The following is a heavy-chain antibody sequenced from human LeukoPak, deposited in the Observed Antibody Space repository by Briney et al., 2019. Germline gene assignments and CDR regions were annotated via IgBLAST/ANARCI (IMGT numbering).Heavy chain of an antibody. CDR2: INPNSGGT. CDR3: ARDRYSGSGERFDH. CDR1: GYTFTGYH. D-gene: IGHD5-12*01. Sequence: ASVKVSCKASGYTFTGYHMHWVRQAPGQGLEWMGWINPNSGGTKYAQKFQGRVTMTTDTSITTAYMEVNRLRSDDTAVYYCARDRYSGSGERFDHWGQGTLVTVSS. V-gene: IGHV1-2*02. J-gene: IGHJ4*02.